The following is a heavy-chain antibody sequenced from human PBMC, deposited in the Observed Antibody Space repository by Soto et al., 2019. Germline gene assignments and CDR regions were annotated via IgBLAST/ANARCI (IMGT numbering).Heavy chain of an antibody. CDR1: GDTFSSYA. Sequence: QVQLVQSGAEVKKPGSSVKVSCKASGDTFSSYAISWVRQAPGQGLAWMGGIIPIFGTANYAQKLQGRVTNTADESTSTDYMEWSSRRSEETAVYCCAIDGSDYRSRCSPMDVGVQSTTVPV. V-gene: IGHV1-69*01. CDR3: AIDGSDYRSRCSPMDV. J-gene: IGHJ6*02. D-gene: IGHD3-10*01. CDR2: IIPIFGTA.